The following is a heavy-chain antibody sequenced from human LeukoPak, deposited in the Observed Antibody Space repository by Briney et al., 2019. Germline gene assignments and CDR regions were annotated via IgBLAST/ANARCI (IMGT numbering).Heavy chain of an antibody. CDR3: ARRGGLDY. J-gene: IGHJ4*02. Sequence: GESLKISCEGSGYSFSNYWIGWVRQMPGKGLEWIGIIYPGDSNTKYNPSFQGQVTISADKSVSTAYLQWSSLKASDTAMYYRARRGGLDYWGQGTLVTVSS. CDR2: IYPGDSNT. V-gene: IGHV5-51*01. D-gene: IGHD3-10*01. CDR1: GYSFSNYW.